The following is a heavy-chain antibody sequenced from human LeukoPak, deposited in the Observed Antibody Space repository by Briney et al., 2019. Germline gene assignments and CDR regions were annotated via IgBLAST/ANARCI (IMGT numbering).Heavy chain of an antibody. J-gene: IGHJ4*02. CDR3: AKDLGYCSGGSCPHYDY. Sequence: PGGSLRLSCAASGFSFSSYAMSWVRQAPGEGLEWVSAISGSGGSTYYADSVKGRFTISRDNSKNTLYLQMNSLRAEDTAVCYCAKDLGYCSGGSCPHYDYWGQGTLVTVSS. CDR2: ISGSGGST. D-gene: IGHD2-15*01. CDR1: GFSFSSYA. V-gene: IGHV3-23*01.